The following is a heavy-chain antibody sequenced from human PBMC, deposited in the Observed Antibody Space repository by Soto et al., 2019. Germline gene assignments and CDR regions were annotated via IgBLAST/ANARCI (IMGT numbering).Heavy chain of an antibody. CDR2: ISAYNGNT. V-gene: IGHV1-18*01. CDR3: ARDRGAYGMDV. Sequence: QVQLVQSGAEVKKPGASVKVSCKASGYTFTSYGISWVRQAPGQGLEWMGWISAYNGNTNYAQKRHGRXTXTAXTSTSTAYMELRSLRSDDTAVYYCARDRGAYGMDVWGQGTTVTVSS. CDR1: GYTFTSYG. J-gene: IGHJ6*02.